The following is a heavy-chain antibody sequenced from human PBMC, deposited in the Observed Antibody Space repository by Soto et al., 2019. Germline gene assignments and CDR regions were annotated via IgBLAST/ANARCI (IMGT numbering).Heavy chain of an antibody. Sequence: QVQLVESGGGVVQPGRSLRLSCAASGFTFSSYGMHWVLQAPGKGLEWVAVISYDGRNKYYADSVKGRFTISRDNSKNTLYLQMNSLRAEDTAVYYCAKEHSPRTKYYFDYWGQVTLVTVSS. CDR3: AKEHSPRTKYYFDY. V-gene: IGHV3-30*18. D-gene: IGHD1-7*01. CDR2: ISYDGRNK. CDR1: GFTFSSYG. J-gene: IGHJ4*02.